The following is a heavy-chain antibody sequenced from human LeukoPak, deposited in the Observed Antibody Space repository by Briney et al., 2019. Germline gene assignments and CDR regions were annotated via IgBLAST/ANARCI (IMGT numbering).Heavy chain of an antibody. CDR1: GFTFGDYA. V-gene: IGHV3-49*03. Sequence: GRSLRLSCTASGFTFGDYAMSWFRQAPGKGPEWVGFIRSKAYGGTTEYAASVKGRFTISRDDSKSIAYLQMNSLKTEDTAVYYCTRGRYDILTGYYDWGQGTLVTVSS. CDR3: TRGRYDILTGYYD. D-gene: IGHD3-9*01. CDR2: IRSKAYGGTT. J-gene: IGHJ4*02.